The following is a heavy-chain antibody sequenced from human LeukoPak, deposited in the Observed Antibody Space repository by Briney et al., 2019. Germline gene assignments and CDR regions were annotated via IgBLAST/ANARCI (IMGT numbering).Heavy chain of an antibody. J-gene: IGHJ5*02. CDR2: IYYSGST. D-gene: IGHD4-17*01. V-gene: IGHV4-31*03. CDR1: GGSISSGGYY. Sequence: SQTLSLTCTVSGGSISSGGYYWSWIRQHPGKGLEWIGYIYYSGSTYHNPSLKSRVTISVDTSKNQFSLKLSSVTAADTAVYYCARAQDYGDPLYNWFDPWGQGTLVTVSS. CDR3: ARAQDYGDPLYNWFDP.